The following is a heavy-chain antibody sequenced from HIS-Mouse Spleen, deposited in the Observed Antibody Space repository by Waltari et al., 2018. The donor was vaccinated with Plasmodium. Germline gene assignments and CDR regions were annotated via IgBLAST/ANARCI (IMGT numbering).Heavy chain of an antibody. CDR1: GYTFTGYD. Sequence: QVQLVQSGAEVKKPGASVKVSCKASGYTFTGYDMHWVRLAPGPGIEWRGWINPNSGGTNYAQKFQGRVTMTRDTSISTAYMELSRLRSDDTAVYYCARVLGYKAAAGTFVEYFQHWGQGTLVTVSS. CDR3: ARVLGYKAAAGTFVEYFQH. D-gene: IGHD6-13*01. CDR2: INPNSGGT. V-gene: IGHV1-2*02. J-gene: IGHJ1*01.